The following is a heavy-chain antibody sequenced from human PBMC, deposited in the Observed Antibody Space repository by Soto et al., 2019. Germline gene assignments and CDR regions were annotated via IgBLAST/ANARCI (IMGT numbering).Heavy chain of an antibody. CDR3: ARNGRIFGVEQFDY. CDR2: IYYSGST. J-gene: IGHJ4*02. Sequence: SETLSLTCTVSGGSISSYYWSWIRQPPGKGLEWIGYIYYSGSTNYNPSLKSRVTISVDTSKNQFSLKLSSVTAADTAVYYCARNGRIFGVEQFDYWGQGILVTVSS. D-gene: IGHD3-3*01. V-gene: IGHV4-59*08. CDR1: GGSISSYY.